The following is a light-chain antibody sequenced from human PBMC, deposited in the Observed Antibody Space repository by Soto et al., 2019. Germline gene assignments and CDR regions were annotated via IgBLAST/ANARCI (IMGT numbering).Light chain of an antibody. CDR3: CSFALRSTLI. CDR1: SSNIASNT. V-gene: IGLV1-44*01. Sequence: QSVLTQPPSASGTPGQTVTITCSGSSSNIASNTESWYQEVPGTAPKLLIYNNNQRPSGVPDRFSASKSGTSASLVISGLQSEDEADYYCCSFALRSTLIFGGGTKLTVL. CDR2: NNN. J-gene: IGLJ2*01.